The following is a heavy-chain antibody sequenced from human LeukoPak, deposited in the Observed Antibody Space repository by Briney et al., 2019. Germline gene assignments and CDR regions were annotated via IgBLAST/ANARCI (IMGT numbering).Heavy chain of an antibody. Sequence: GESLKISCKGSGYSFTSYWIGWVRQMPGKGLEWMGIIYPGDSDTRYSPSFQGQVTISADKSISTAYLQWSSLKASDTAMYYCERRGFQTTVTSPSDAFDIWGQGTMVTVSS. J-gene: IGHJ3*02. V-gene: IGHV5-51*01. D-gene: IGHD4-17*01. CDR2: IYPGDSDT. CDR3: ERRGFQTTVTSPSDAFDI. CDR1: GYSFTSYW.